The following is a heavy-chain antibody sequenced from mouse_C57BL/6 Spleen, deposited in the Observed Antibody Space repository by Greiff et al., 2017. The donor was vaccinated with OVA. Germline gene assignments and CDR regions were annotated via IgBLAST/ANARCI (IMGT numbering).Heavy chain of an antibody. CDR3: TVNWDFDY. CDR2: IRLKSDNYAT. V-gene: IGHV6-3*01. CDR1: GFTFSNYW. Sequence: EVKVEESGGGLVQPGGSMKLSCVASGFTFSNYWMNWVRQSPEKGLEWVAQIRLKSDNYATHYAESVKGRFTISRDDSKSSVYLQMNNLRAEDTGIYYCTVNWDFDYWGQGTTLTVSS. J-gene: IGHJ2*01. D-gene: IGHD4-1*01.